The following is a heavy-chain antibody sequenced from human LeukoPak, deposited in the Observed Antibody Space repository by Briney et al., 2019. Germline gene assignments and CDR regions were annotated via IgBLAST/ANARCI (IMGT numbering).Heavy chain of an antibody. D-gene: IGHD4-17*01. V-gene: IGHV4-59*08. CDR2: IYYTGST. CDR1: GGSISSLY. CDR3: ARGGNYGDYDGYFDY. Sequence: KSSETLSLTCSVSGGSISSLYWSWIRQPPGKGLEWIGYIYYTGSTNYNPSLKSRVTMFVDMSKNQFSLKLSSVTAADTAVYYCARGGNYGDYDGYFDYWGQGTLVTVSS. J-gene: IGHJ4*02.